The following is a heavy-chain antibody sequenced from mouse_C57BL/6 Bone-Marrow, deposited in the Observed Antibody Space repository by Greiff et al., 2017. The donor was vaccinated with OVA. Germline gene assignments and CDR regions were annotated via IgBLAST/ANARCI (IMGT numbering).Heavy chain of an antibody. CDR2: ISSGGSYT. CDR1: GFTFSSYG. Sequence: EVQLVESGGDLAKPGGSLKLSCAASGFTFSSYGMSWVRQTPDQRLEWVATISSGGSYTYYPDSVKGRFTISRDNAKNTLYLQMSSLKSEDTAMYYCARHYYGSSYYWGQGTTLTVSS. D-gene: IGHD1-1*01. CDR3: ARHYYGSSYY. J-gene: IGHJ2*01. V-gene: IGHV5-6*01.